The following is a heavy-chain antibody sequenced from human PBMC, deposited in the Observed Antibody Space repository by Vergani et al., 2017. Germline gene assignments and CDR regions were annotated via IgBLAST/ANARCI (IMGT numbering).Heavy chain of an antibody. J-gene: IGHJ6*03. V-gene: IGHV1-58*01. D-gene: IGHD3-22*01. CDR2: IVVGSGNT. Sequence: QMQLVQSGPEVKKPGTSVKVSCKASGFTFTSSAVQWVRQARGQRLEWIGWIVVGSGNTNYAQKFQERVTITRDMSTSTAYMELSSLRSEDTAVYYCAADQRSGYDHSYYYYYMDVWGKGTTVTVSS. CDR1: GFTFTSSA. CDR3: AADQRSGYDHSYYYYYMDV.